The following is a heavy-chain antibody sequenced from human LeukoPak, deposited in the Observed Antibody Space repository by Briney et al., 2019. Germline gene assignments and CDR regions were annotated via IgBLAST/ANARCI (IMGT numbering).Heavy chain of an antibody. V-gene: IGHV1-18*01. Sequence: ASVKVSCKASGYTFTSYDINWVRQAAGQGLEWMGWISPYNGNTIYAQSLQGRVTMTTDTSTSTAYMEVRSLRSDDTAVYYCARIRGAAPSYWFDPWGEGTLVTVSS. CDR2: ISPYNGNT. CDR1: GYTFTSYD. D-gene: IGHD6-6*01. CDR3: ARIRGAAPSYWFDP. J-gene: IGHJ5*02.